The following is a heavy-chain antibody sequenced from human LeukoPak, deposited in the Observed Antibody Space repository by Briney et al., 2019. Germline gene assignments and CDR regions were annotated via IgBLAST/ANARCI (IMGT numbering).Heavy chain of an antibody. V-gene: IGHV1-2*02. D-gene: IGHD6-19*01. CDR3: ARQGSNSSGWYPVDD. J-gene: IGHJ4*02. Sequence: ASVKVSCKASGYTFIDYYIHWVRQAPGQGLEWMGWVDPSNGGTKYAQKFQGRVTMTGDTSIRTAYMELNTLRSDDTAVYFCARQGSNSSGWYPVDDWGQGTLVTVSS. CDR2: VDPSNGGT. CDR1: GYTFIDYY.